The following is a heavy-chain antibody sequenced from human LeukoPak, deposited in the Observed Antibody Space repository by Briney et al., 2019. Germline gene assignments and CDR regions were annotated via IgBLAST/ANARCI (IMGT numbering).Heavy chain of an antibody. Sequence: GGSLRLSCSASGFTFGDCAMNWVRQAPGKGLEWVSGISGGDVSTYYADSVKGRFTISRDNSKNTLYLQMNSLRAEDTAVYYCAKVPTSGWHYFDYWGQGTLVTVSS. CDR1: GFTFGDCA. J-gene: IGHJ4*02. D-gene: IGHD6-19*01. V-gene: IGHV3-23*01. CDR3: AKVPTSGWHYFDY. CDR2: ISGGDVST.